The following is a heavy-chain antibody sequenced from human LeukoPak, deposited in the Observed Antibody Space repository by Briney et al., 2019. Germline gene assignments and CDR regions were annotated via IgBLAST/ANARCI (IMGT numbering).Heavy chain of an antibody. Sequence: ASVKVSCKASGYTFTSYGISWVRQAPGQGLEWMGWISAYNGNTNYAQKLQGRVTMTTDTPTSTAYMELRSLRSDDTAVYYCARGGYDFWSGYYCFDYWGQGTLVTVSS. CDR1: GYTFTSYG. CDR2: ISAYNGNT. CDR3: ARGGYDFWSGYYCFDY. D-gene: IGHD3-3*01. J-gene: IGHJ4*02. V-gene: IGHV1-18*01.